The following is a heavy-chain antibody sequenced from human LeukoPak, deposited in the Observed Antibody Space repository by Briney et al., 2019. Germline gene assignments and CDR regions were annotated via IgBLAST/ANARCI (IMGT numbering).Heavy chain of an antibody. D-gene: IGHD3-3*01. CDR2: ISGSGGST. Sequence: GGSLRLSCAASGFTFSSSWMTWFRQAPGKGLEWVSAISGSGGSTYYADSVKGRFTISRDNSKNTLYLQMNSLRAEDTAVYYCAGFGVARIDYWGQGTLVTVSS. V-gene: IGHV3-23*01. J-gene: IGHJ4*02. CDR1: GFTFSSSW. CDR3: AGFGVARIDY.